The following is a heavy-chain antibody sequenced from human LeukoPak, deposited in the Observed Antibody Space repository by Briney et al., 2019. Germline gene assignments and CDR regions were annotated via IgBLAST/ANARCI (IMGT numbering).Heavy chain of an antibody. Sequence: PGGSLRLSCAASGSSFSSYEMKWVRQAPGTGLEWVSYISSSGSTIYYADSVKGRFTISRDNAKNSLYLQMNSLRAEDTAVYYCAKDYHRYSSSYTHDYWGQGTLVTVSS. CDR2: ISSSGSTI. CDR3: AKDYHRYSSSYTHDY. V-gene: IGHV3-48*03. CDR1: GSSFSSYE. D-gene: IGHD6-13*01. J-gene: IGHJ4*02.